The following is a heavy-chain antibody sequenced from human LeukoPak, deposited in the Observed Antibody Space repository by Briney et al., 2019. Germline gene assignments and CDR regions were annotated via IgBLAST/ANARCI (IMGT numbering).Heavy chain of an antibody. V-gene: IGHV1-24*01. CDR2: FDPDDGET. J-gene: IGHJ4*02. Sequence: ASVKVSCKVSGYTLTELSMHWVRQAPGKGLEWMGGFDPDDGETIYAQKFQGRVAMTEDTSTDTAYMELSSLRSEDTAVYYCATVAPEDYYFDYWGQGTLVTVSS. CDR1: GYTLTELS. D-gene: IGHD3/OR15-3a*01. CDR3: ATVAPEDYYFDY.